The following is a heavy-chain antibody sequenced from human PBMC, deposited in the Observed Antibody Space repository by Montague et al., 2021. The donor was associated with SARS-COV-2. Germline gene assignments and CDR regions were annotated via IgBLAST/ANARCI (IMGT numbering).Heavy chain of an antibody. J-gene: IGHJ6*04. Sequence: SETLSLTCTVSGVAINKFHWSWIRQPAGKGLEWIGRMYDRGSTDYSPSLKSRVTMSVDTSKNRLSLRLKSVTAADTAVYYCARDMSSGDGMDVWGKGTTVTVSA. D-gene: IGHD3-22*01. CDR1: GVAINKFH. V-gene: IGHV4-4*07. CDR3: ARDMSSGDGMDV. CDR2: MYDRGST.